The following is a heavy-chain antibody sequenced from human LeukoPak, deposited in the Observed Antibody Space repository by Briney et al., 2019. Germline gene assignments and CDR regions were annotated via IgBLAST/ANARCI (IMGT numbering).Heavy chain of an antibody. J-gene: IGHJ4*02. Sequence: PGGSLRLSCAASGFTFSAYSMNWVRQAPGKGLEWVSYISSSSSTIYYADSVKGRFTISRDNAKNSLYLQMNSLRAEDTAVYYCTRGAGPYGDYRDYWGQGTLVTVSS. V-gene: IGHV3-48*01. CDR3: TRGAGPYGDYRDY. CDR2: ISSSSSTI. CDR1: GFTFSAYS. D-gene: IGHD4-17*01.